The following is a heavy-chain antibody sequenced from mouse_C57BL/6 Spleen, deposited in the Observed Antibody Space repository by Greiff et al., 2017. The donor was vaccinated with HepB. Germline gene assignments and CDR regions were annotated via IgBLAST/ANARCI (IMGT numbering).Heavy chain of an antibody. J-gene: IGHJ4*01. V-gene: IGHV1-55*01. CDR1: GYTFNSYW. CDR3: AREDYDYDNAMDY. D-gene: IGHD2-4*01. CDR2: IYPGSGST. Sequence: QVQLQQPGAELVKPGASVKMSCKASGYTFNSYWITWVKQRPGQGLEWIGDIYPGSGSTNYNEKFKSKATLTVDTSSSTAYMQLSSLTSEDSAVYYCAREDYDYDNAMDYWCQGTSVTVSS.